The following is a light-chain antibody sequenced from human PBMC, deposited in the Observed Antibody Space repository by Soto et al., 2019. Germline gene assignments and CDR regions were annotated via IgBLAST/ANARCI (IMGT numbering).Light chain of an antibody. CDR3: QSYGSTHVV. Sequence: NFMLTQPHSVSESPGKTVTISCTASSGNIASNYVQWYQQRPGSAPTTVIFEDNQRPSGVPDRFSGAVDSSSNSASLTISRLKTEDAADYYCQSYGSTHVVFGGGTKLTVL. J-gene: IGLJ2*01. CDR2: EDN. CDR1: SGNIASNY. V-gene: IGLV6-57*02.